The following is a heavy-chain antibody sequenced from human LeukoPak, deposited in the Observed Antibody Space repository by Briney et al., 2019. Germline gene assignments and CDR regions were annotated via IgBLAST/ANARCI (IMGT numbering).Heavy chain of an antibody. CDR1: GSTFSSYG. CDR3: AKGTYGYVY. V-gene: IGHV3-33*06. D-gene: IGHD5-18*01. CDR2: IWYDGSNK. J-gene: IGHJ4*02. Sequence: GGSLRLSCAASGSTFSSYGMHWVRQAPGKGLEWVAVIWYDGSNKYYADSVKGRFTISRDNSKNTLYLQMNSLRAEDTAVYYCAKGTYGYVYWGQGTLVTVSS.